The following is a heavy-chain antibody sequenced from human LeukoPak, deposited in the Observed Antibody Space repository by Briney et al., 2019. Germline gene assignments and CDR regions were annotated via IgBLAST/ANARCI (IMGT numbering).Heavy chain of an antibody. D-gene: IGHD3-10*01. V-gene: IGHV1-8*03. CDR3: AREGKYGSGSYYPHY. Sequence: GASVKVSCKASGYTFTSYDINWVRQATGQGLEWMGWMNPNSGNTGYAQKFQGRVTITRNTSISTAYMELSSLRSEDTAVYYCAREGKYGSGSYYPHYWGQRTLVTVSS. CDR1: GYTFTSYD. J-gene: IGHJ4*02. CDR2: MNPNSGNT.